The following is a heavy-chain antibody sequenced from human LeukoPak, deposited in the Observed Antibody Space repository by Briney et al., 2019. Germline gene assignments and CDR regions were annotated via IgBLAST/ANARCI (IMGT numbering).Heavy chain of an antibody. V-gene: IGHV4-30-4*07. CDR2: IYYSRAT. CDR3: ARGYCTNAVCSLGPTQA. CDR1: GYSISSGYS. D-gene: IGHD2-8*01. Sequence: SETLSLTCTVSGYSISSGYSWSCIRQPPGKGLEWIGYIYYSRATYYNPSLKSRLTISIDTSKNQFSLKLSSVTAADTAVYYCARGYCTNAVCSLGPTQAWGQGTLVTVSS. J-gene: IGHJ4*02.